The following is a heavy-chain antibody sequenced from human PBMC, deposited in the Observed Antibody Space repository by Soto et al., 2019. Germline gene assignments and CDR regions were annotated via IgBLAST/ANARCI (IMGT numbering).Heavy chain of an antibody. CDR2: IYWDDDK. V-gene: IGHV2-5*02. CDR1: GFSLSTSGVG. D-gene: IGHD2-2*01. CDR3: ALRGHCSSTSCYLGVY. J-gene: IGHJ4*02. Sequence: QITLKESGPTLVKPTQTLTLTCTFSGFSLSTSGVGVGWIRQPPGKALEWLALIYWDDDKRYSPSLKSRLTITKDTSKNQVVLTMTNMDPVDTATYYCALRGHCSSTSCYLGVYWGQGTLVTVSS.